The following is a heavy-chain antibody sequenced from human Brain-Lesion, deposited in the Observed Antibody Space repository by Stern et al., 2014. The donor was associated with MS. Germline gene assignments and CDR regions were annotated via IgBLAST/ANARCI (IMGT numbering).Heavy chain of an antibody. CDR1: GFTFDDYA. Sequence: VQLVQSGGDLVQPGRSLRLSCAAFGFTFDDYAMHWVRQAPGKGLEWVAGISWNSGTIGYEDSVKGRFTTSSDKAYSSLYLQMNSLSPEDTALYYCARDIPGSSAYFPSWGQGTLVTVSS. D-gene: IGHD3-10*01. J-gene: IGHJ4*02. V-gene: IGHV3-9*01. CDR2: ISWNSGTI. CDR3: ARDIPGSSAYFPS.